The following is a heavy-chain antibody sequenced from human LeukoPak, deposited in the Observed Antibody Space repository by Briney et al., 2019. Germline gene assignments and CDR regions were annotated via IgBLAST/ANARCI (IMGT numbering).Heavy chain of an antibody. CDR1: GVSFSGYY. D-gene: IGHD2-2*01. Sequence: SETLSLTCAVYGVSFSGYYWSWIRQPPGKGLGWIGEINHSGSTNHNPSLKSRVTISVDTTKNQFSLKLSSVTAADTAVYYCARKCSSTNCYNYWGQGTLVTVSS. CDR3: ARKCSSTNCYNY. V-gene: IGHV4-34*01. J-gene: IGHJ4*02. CDR2: INHSGST.